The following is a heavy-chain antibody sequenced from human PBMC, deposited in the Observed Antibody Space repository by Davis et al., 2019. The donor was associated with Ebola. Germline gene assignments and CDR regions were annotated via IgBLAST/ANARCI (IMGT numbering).Heavy chain of an antibody. CDR1: GYTFTSYG. V-gene: IGHV1-8*02. J-gene: IGHJ6*02. CDR2: MNPNSGNT. CDR3: ARVGGSGSYYYYYGMDV. Sequence: ASVKVSCKASGYTFTSYGISWVRQATGQGLEWMGWMNPNSGNTGYAQKFQGRVTMTRNTSISTAYMELSSLRSEDTAVYYCARVGGSGSYYYYYGMDVWGQGTTVTVSS. D-gene: IGHD3-10*01.